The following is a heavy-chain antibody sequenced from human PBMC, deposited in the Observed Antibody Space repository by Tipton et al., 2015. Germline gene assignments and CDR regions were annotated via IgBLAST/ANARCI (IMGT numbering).Heavy chain of an antibody. CDR3: ARARGRHGGLFDS. D-gene: IGHD4-23*01. Sequence: TLSLTCDVSGYSISSGYYWSWIRQPPGKELEWIGYIHYSGSTNYNPSLKSRVIISVDTSKSQFSLKVSSVTAADTAMYYCARARGRHGGLFDSWGQGTLVTVSS. V-gene: IGHV4-61*01. CDR1: GYSISSGYY. J-gene: IGHJ4*02. CDR2: IHYSGST.